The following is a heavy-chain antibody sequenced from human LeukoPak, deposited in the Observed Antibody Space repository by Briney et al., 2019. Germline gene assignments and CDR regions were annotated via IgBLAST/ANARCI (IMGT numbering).Heavy chain of an antibody. D-gene: IGHD3-22*01. CDR3: AKDHDYYDSSGYYSRDY. Sequence: GGSLRLSCAASGFTFSSYAMSWVRQAPGKGLEWVSAISGSGGSTYYADSVKGRFTISRDNSKNTLYLQMNSLRAEDTAVYYCAKDHDYYDSSGYYSRDYWGQGTLVTVSS. CDR1: GFTFSSYA. V-gene: IGHV3-23*01. J-gene: IGHJ4*02. CDR2: ISGSGGST.